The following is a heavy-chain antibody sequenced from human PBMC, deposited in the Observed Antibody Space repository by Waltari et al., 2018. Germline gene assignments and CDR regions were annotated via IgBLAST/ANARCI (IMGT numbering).Heavy chain of an antibody. Sequence: EVQLVESGGGLVQHGGSLSLSCAASGFPLSSYWMSWVRQAPGKGLEWVANIKKDGSEEYYVDSVRGRFTISRDNAKNSLYLQMNSLRPEDTAVYYCARDQWFAFDIWGQGTMVTVSS. V-gene: IGHV3-7*01. CDR2: IKKDGSEE. D-gene: IGHD3-22*01. CDR1: GFPLSSYW. CDR3: ARDQWFAFDI. J-gene: IGHJ3*02.